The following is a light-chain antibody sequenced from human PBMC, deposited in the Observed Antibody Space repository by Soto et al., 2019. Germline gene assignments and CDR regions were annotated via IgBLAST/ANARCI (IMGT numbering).Light chain of an antibody. CDR2: EVS. Sequence: QSALPQPPSASGSPGQSVTISCTGTSSDVGGYNYVSWYQQHPGKAPKLMMYEVSKRPSGVADRFSGSKSGNTASLTVSGLEAYDEADYYCISYACGSSTYVFRNGTKPTVL. CDR1: SSDVGGYNY. CDR3: ISYACGSSTYV. V-gene: IGLV2-8*01. J-gene: IGLJ1*01.